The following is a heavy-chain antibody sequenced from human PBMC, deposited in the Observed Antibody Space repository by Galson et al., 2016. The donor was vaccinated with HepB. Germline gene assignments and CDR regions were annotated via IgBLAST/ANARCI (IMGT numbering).Heavy chain of an antibody. Sequence: SLRLSCAVSGFPLSSYGMHWVRQAPGKGLEWVAAISFDGHNKYYADSVKGRFTISRDKFTNTMDLQVSSLRVEDTAVYYCAKEVLDHYGSGSPFDNWGQGTLVTVSS. V-gene: IGHV3-30*18. CDR1: GFPLSSYG. CDR2: ISFDGHNK. D-gene: IGHD3-10*01. CDR3: AKEVLDHYGSGSPFDN. J-gene: IGHJ4*02.